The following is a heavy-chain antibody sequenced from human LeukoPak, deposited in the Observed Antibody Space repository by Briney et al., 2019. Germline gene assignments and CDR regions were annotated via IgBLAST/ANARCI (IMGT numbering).Heavy chain of an antibody. Sequence: SETLSLTCAVYGGSFSGYYWSWIRQPPGKGLEWIGEINHSGSTNYNPSLKSRVTISVDTSKNQFSLKLSSVTAADTAVYYCARVRYSGYVPYWDQGTLVTVSS. V-gene: IGHV4-34*01. CDR1: GGSFSGYY. CDR3: ARVRYSGYVPY. D-gene: IGHD5-12*01. CDR2: INHSGST. J-gene: IGHJ4*02.